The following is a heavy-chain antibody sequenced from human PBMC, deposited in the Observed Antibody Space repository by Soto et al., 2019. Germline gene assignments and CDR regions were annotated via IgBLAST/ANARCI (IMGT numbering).Heavy chain of an antibody. J-gene: IGHJ5*02. D-gene: IGHD2-15*01. CDR2: VRGDNGHT. CDR3: ARDLAYCRSGTCYREWFDP. V-gene: IGHV1-18*01. CDR1: GYTFTTHG. Sequence: QVQLVRSGAEMKKPGASVKVSCKASGYTFTTHGISWVRQVPGQGLEWMGWVRGDNGHTNYAQSLQGRVTMTTDTSTNTAYMELRSLRSDDTAVYYCARDLAYCRSGTCYREWFDPWGQGTLVTVSS.